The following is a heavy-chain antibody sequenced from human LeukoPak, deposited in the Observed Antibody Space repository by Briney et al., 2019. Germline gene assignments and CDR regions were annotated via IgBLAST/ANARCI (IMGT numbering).Heavy chain of an antibody. D-gene: IGHD2-21*02. CDR2: IRSKANTYAT. CDR1: GFTFSGSA. CDR3: ARSTGDSTRNWFDP. Sequence: GGSLRLSCAVAGFTFSGSAMHWVRQASGKGLEWVGRIRSKANTYATAYAASVKGRFTISRDDSKNTAYLQMNSLKTEDTAVYYCARSTGDSTRNWFDPWGQGTLVTVSS. J-gene: IGHJ5*02. V-gene: IGHV3-73*01.